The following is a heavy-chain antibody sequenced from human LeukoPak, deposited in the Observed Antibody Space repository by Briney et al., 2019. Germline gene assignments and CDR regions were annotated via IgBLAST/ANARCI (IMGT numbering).Heavy chain of an antibody. J-gene: IGHJ4*02. D-gene: IGHD3-22*01. Sequence: PGGSLRLSCAASGFTFSTYAMHWVRQAPGKGLEWVAVIWYDGSNKYYADSVKGRFTISRDNSKNTLYLQMNSLRAEDTAVYHCARGAHDSSGFLYYFDYWGQGTLVTVSS. CDR2: IWYDGSNK. V-gene: IGHV3-33*01. CDR1: GFTFSTYA. CDR3: ARGAHDSSGFLYYFDY.